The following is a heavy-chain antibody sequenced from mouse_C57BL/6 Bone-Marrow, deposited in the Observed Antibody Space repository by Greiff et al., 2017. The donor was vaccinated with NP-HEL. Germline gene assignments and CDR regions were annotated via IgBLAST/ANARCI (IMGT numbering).Heavy chain of an antibody. CDR1: GYSFTDYN. CDR2: INPNYGTT. V-gene: IGHV1-39*01. D-gene: IGHD2-5*01. J-gene: IGHJ1*03. Sequence: SGPELVKPGASVKISCKASGYSFTDYNMNWVKQSNGKSLEWIGVINPNYGTTSYNQKFKGKATLTVDQSSSTAYMQLNSLTSEDSAVYYCASPAYYSNYGYFDVWGTGTTVTVSS. CDR3: ASPAYYSNYGYFDV.